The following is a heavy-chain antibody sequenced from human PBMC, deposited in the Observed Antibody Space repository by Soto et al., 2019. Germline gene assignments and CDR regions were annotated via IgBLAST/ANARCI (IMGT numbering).Heavy chain of an antibody. J-gene: IGHJ4*02. CDR2: IDWDDDK. V-gene: IGHV2-70*01. CDR1: GFSLSTSGMC. CDR3: ARMVRGYDSSGYFDY. D-gene: IGHD3-22*01. Sequence: GSGPTLVNPTQTLTLTCTFSGFSLSTSGMCVSWIRQPPGKALEWLALIDWDDDKYYSTSLKTRLTISKDTSKNQVVLTMTNMDPVDTATYYCARMVRGYDSSGYFDYWGQGTLVTVSS.